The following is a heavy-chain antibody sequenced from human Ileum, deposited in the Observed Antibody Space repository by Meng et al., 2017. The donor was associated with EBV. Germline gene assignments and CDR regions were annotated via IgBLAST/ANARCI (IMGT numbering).Heavy chain of an antibody. CDR1: GGSISSSSYY. CDR2: IYYSGST. J-gene: IGHJ4*02. V-gene: IGHV4-39*07. CDR3: ARDYYYDSSPTPDY. D-gene: IGHD3-22*01. Sequence: QLQLQESGPGLVKPSATLALPCTVSGGSISSSSYYWGWIRQPPGKGLEWIGSIYYSGSTYYNPSLKSRVTISVDTSKNQFSLKLSSVTAADTAVYYCARDYYYDSSPTPDYWGQGTLVTVSS.